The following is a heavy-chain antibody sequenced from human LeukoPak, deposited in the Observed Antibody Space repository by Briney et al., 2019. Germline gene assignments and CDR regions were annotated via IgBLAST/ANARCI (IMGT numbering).Heavy chain of an antibody. CDR2: ITSSSSYI. J-gene: IGHJ4*02. V-gene: IGHV3-21*01. CDR3: ARHVVAVGFDY. D-gene: IGHD3-22*01. Sequence: PGGSLRLSCAASGFTFSSYSMNWVRQAPGKGLEWVSSITSSSSYIYYADSVKGRFTISRDNAKNSLYLQMNSLRVEDTAVYYCARHVVAVGFDYWGQGTLVTVSS. CDR1: GFTFSSYS.